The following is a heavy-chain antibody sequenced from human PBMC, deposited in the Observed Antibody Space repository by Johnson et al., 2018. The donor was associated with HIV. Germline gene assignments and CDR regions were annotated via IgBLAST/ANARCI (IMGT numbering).Heavy chain of an antibody. CDR1: GFTFSSYD. CDR2: IGTAGDT. V-gene: IGHV3-13*01. CDR3: AGERVAVWHYYDSSGAEAFDI. Sequence: VQLVESGGGLVQPGGSLRLSCAASGFTFSSYDMHWVRQATGKGLEWVSAIGTAGDTYYPGSVKGRFTISRENAKNSLYLQMNSLRAEDTAVYFCAGERVAVWHYYDSSGAEAFDIWGQGTMVTVSS. D-gene: IGHD3-22*01. J-gene: IGHJ3*02.